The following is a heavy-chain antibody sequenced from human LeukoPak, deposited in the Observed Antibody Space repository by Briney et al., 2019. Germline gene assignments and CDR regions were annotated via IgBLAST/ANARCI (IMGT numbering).Heavy chain of an antibody. CDR3: AGEGYSYGQEYYYGMDV. CDR1: GYTFTSYG. J-gene: IGHJ6*02. V-gene: IGHV1-18*01. D-gene: IGHD5-18*01. Sequence: ASVKVSCKASGYTFTSYGISWVRQAPGQGLEWMGWISAYNGNTNYAQKLQGRVTMTTDTSTSTAYMELRSLRSDDTAVYYCAGEGYSYGQEYYYGMDVWGQGTTVTVSS. CDR2: ISAYNGNT.